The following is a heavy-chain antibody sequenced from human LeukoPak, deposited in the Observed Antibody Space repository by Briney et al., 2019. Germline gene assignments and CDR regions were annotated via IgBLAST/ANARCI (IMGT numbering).Heavy chain of an antibody. D-gene: IGHD1-1*01. V-gene: IGHV3-49*04. CDR3: TRDLDKVPTYPDY. CDR2: IRSKAYGGTT. Sequence: GGSLRLSCTASGFTFGDYAMSWVRQAPGKGLEWVGFIRSKAYGGTTEYAASVKGRLTISRDDSKSIAYLQMNSLKTEDTAVYYCTRDLDKVPTYPDYWGQGTLVTVSS. J-gene: IGHJ4*02. CDR1: GFTFGDYA.